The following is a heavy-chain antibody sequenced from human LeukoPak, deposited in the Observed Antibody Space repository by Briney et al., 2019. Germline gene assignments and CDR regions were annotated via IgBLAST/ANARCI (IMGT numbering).Heavy chain of an antibody. Sequence: GGSLRLSCAASGFTFSSYSMNWVRQAPGKGLEWVSAISGSGGSTYYADSVKGRFTISRDNSKNTLYLQMNSLRAEDTAVYYCAKDQSPVIAAAVYGMDVWGQGTTVTVSS. V-gene: IGHV3-23*01. CDR3: AKDQSPVIAAAVYGMDV. D-gene: IGHD6-13*01. CDR2: ISGSGGST. CDR1: GFTFSSYS. J-gene: IGHJ6*02.